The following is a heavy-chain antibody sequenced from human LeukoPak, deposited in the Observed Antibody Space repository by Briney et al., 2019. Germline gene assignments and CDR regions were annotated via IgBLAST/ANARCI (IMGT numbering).Heavy chain of an antibody. J-gene: IGHJ4*02. CDR2: ISGDETYT. Sequence: GGALRLSCVASGFPFNTDFMHWIRPAPGEGLMWVSQISGDETYTNYADSVKGRFTISRDNAKNSLYLQMNSLRAEDTAVYYCARARTYYYDSSGYRGDYWGQGTLVTVSS. CDR1: GFPFNTDF. V-gene: IGHV3-11*06. CDR3: ARARTYYYDSSGYRGDY. D-gene: IGHD3-22*01.